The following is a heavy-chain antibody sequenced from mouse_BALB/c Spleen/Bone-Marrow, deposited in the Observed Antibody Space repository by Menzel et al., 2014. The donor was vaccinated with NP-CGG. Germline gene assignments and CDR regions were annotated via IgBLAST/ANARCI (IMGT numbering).Heavy chain of an antibody. CDR3: ARSDYRYGMYY. CDR1: GYTFTSYV. CDR2: INPYNDGS. Sequence: VQLQQSGPELVKPGASVKMSCKASGYTFTSYVMHWVKQKPGQGLEWIGYINPYNDGSKYNEKFKGKATLNSDKSSSTAYMELSSLTSEDSAVYYCARSDYRYGMYYWGQGTSVTVSS. V-gene: IGHV1-14*01. D-gene: IGHD2-14*01. J-gene: IGHJ4*01.